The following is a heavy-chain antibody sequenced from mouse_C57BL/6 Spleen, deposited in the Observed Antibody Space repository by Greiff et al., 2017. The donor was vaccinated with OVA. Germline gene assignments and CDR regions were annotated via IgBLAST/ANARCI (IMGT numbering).Heavy chain of an antibody. D-gene: IGHD2-5*01. CDR3: ARYIVTTDYYAMDY. CDR1: GYSITSDY. CDR2: ISYSGST. V-gene: IGHV3-8*01. Sequence: DVMLVESGPGLAKPSQTLSLTCSVTGYSITSDYWNWIRKFPGHKLEYMGYISYSGSTSYNPSLKSRISITRDTSKNQYYLQLNSVTTEDTATYYCARYIVTTDYYAMDYWGQGTSVTVSS. J-gene: IGHJ4*01.